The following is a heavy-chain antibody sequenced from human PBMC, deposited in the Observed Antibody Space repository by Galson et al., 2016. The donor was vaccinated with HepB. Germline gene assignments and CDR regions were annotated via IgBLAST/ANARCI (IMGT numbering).Heavy chain of an antibody. CDR3: AKSIPTGAYGLSYDD. V-gene: IGHV3-23*01. Sequence: SLRLSCAASGFPFSTYAMNWVRQAPAKGLEWVSTISHSGSTYYADSVKGRFTISRDNSKNTLYLQMDSLITEDTAVYYCAKSIPTGAYGLSYDDRGQGTPVTVSS. CDR1: GFPFSTYA. CDR2: ISHSGST. J-gene: IGHJ4*02. D-gene: IGHD4-17*01.